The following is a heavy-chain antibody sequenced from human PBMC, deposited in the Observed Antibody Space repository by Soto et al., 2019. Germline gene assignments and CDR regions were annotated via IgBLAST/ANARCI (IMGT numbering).Heavy chain of an antibody. Sequence: GGSLRLSCAASGFTFSSYAMSWVRQAPGKGLEWVSAISGSGGSTYYADSVKGRFTISRDNSKNTLYLQMNSLRAEDTAVYYCAKFRYSNSGYDYSIDYWGQGTLVTVSS. D-gene: IGHD5-12*01. J-gene: IGHJ4*02. CDR2: ISGSGGST. CDR3: AKFRYSNSGYDYSIDY. CDR1: GFTFSSYA. V-gene: IGHV3-23*01.